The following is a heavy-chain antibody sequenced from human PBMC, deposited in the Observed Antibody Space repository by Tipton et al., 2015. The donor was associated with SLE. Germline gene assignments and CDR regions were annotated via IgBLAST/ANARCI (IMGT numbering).Heavy chain of an antibody. CDR2: IHYSGST. Sequence: TLSLTCTVSGGSISSHYWSWIRQSPGKGLEWIGYIHYSGSTHFSPSLMSRVTISADASKNQFSLRLTSVTAADTAVYYCARQILAATSWFDPWGQGTLVTVSS. V-gene: IGHV4-59*08. CDR3: ARQILAATSWFDP. CDR1: GGSISSHY. J-gene: IGHJ5*02. D-gene: IGHD5-12*01.